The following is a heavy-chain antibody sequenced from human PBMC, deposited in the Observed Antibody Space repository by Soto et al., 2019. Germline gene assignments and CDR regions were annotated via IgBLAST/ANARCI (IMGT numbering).Heavy chain of an antibody. D-gene: IGHD2-2*01. CDR1: GGSISSSSYY. CDR3: ARQGLGYCSSTSCYYFDY. V-gene: IGHV4-39*01. CDR2: IYYSGST. J-gene: IGHJ4*02. Sequence: SETLSLTCTVSGGSISSSSYYWGWIRQPPGKGLEWIGSIYYSGSTYYNPSLKSRVTISVDPSKNQFSLKLSSVTAADTAVYYCARQGLGYCSSTSCYYFDYWGQGTLVTVSS.